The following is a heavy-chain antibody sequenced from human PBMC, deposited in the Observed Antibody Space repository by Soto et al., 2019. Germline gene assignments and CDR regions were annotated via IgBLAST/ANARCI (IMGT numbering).Heavy chain of an antibody. Sequence: SETLSLTCAVSGGSISSSNWWTWVRLPPGKGLEWIGEIYPSGITNYSPSLKSRVTMSVDKSKNQFSLKLNSVTAADTAMYYCAREAYKRGATNPFFDYWGEGTLVTVSS. D-gene: IGHD1-26*01. CDR3: AREAYKRGATNPFFDY. CDR1: GGSISSSNW. V-gene: IGHV4-4*02. J-gene: IGHJ4*02. CDR2: IYPSGIT.